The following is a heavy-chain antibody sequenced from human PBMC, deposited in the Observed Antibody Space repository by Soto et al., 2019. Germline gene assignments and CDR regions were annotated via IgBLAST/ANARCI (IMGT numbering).Heavy chain of an antibody. J-gene: IGHJ4*02. CDR3: TRESSSRRRYY. CDR2: ISAYNGKT. Sequence: QVQLVQSGAAVKKPGASVKVSCKASGYTLTSYGISWVRQAHGQGLEWMGWISAYNGKTNYAQKLQGRVTMTTDTSTSTANIALRSLRSDDKAVYYWTRESSSRRRYYCGQGSLVTVSS. CDR1: GYTLTSYG. V-gene: IGHV1-18*01. D-gene: IGHD6-13*01.